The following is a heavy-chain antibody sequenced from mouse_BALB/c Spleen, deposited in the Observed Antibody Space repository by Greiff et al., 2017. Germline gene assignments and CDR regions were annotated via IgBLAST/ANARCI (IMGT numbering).Heavy chain of an antibody. CDR3: ARSGGNYVFDY. CDR2: IYPGDGDT. J-gene: IGHJ2*01. D-gene: IGHD2-1*01. CDR1: GYTFTSYW. Sequence: QVQLQQSGAELARPGASVKLSCKASGYTFTSYWMQWVKQRPGQGLEWIGAIYPGDGDTRYTQKFKGKATLTADKSSSTAYMQLSSLASEDSAVYYCARSGGNYVFDYWGQGTTLTVSS. V-gene: IGHV1-87*01.